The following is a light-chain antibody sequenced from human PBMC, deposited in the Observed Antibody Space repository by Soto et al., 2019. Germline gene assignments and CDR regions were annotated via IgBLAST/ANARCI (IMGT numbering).Light chain of an antibody. CDR2: GIS. Sequence: ESVLPQSPGTLSLSPVERATLSRRSSHTISSSYLAWYQQKPGQAHRLLMYGISRRATGIPDRFSGSGSGTDFTLTITRLEPEDFAVYYCQQYVTSSPRTFGQGTKVDIK. CDR3: QQYVTSSPRT. CDR1: HTISSSY. V-gene: IGKV3-20*01. J-gene: IGKJ1*01.